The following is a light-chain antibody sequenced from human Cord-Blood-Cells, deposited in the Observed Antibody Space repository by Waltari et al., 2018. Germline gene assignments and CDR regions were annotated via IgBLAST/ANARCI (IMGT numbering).Light chain of an antibody. J-gene: IGKJ2*01. V-gene: IGKV3-20*01. CDR1: QSVSRSY. CDR2: GAS. CDR3: QQYGSSPRT. Sequence: EIGLTQPPGTLSLSPGERAPPSCRASQSVSRSYLAWYQQKPGQAPRLLIYGASSRATGIPDRFSGSGSGTDFTLTISRLEPEDFAVYYCQQYGSSPRTFGQGTKLEIK.